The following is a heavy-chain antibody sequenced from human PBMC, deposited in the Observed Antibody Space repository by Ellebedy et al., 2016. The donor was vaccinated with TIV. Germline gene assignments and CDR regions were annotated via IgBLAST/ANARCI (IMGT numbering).Heavy chain of an antibody. CDR2: IWYDGSNK. CDR3: ARDKAWITMVRGTSDAFDI. Sequence: GGSLRLXXAASGFTFSSYWMSWVRQAPGKGLEWVAVIWYDGSNKYYADSVKGRFTISRDNSKNTLYLQMNSLRAEDTAVYYCARDKAWITMVRGTSDAFDIWGQGTMVTVSS. CDR1: GFTFSSYW. V-gene: IGHV3-33*08. J-gene: IGHJ3*02. D-gene: IGHD3-10*01.